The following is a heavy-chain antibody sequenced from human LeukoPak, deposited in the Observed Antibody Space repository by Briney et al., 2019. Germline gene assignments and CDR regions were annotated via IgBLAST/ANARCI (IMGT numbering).Heavy chain of an antibody. V-gene: IGHV4-59*01. Sequence: PSETLSLTCTVSGVSISPYYWSWIRQPPGEGLEWIEYIYYSGSTTYNPSLKSPVTISVDTSRNQFSLKLSSVTAADTAVYYCARGAGAFDYWGHGTLVTVSS. CDR1: GVSISPYY. D-gene: IGHD6-19*01. CDR3: ARGAGAFDY. J-gene: IGHJ4*01. CDR2: IYYSGST.